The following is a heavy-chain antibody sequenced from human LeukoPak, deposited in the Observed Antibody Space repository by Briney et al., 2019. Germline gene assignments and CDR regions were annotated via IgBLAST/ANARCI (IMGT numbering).Heavy chain of an antibody. J-gene: IGHJ5*02. Sequence: GSLRLSCAASGFTFSSYSMNWVRQAPGKGLEWVSYISSSSSTIYYADSVRGRFTISRDNAKNSLYLQMNSLRAEDTAVYYCXRGAXNDFWSGYYYRNWFDPWGQGTLVTVSS. D-gene: IGHD3-3*01. CDR3: XRGAXNDFWSGYYYRNWFDP. CDR2: ISSSSSTI. CDR1: GFTFSSYS. V-gene: IGHV3-48*04.